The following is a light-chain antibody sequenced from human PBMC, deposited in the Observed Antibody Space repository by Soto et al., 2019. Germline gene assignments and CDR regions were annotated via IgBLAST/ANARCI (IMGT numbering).Light chain of an antibody. Sequence: QSALTQPASVSGSPGQSITISCTGTSSDVGGYNFVSWYQHHPGKAPKLISYDVTNRPSGISNRFSGSKSGNTASLTISGLQAEDEADYYCTSYTRSITYVFGTGTKVTVL. V-gene: IGLV2-14*03. CDR1: SSDVGGYNF. CDR2: DVT. J-gene: IGLJ1*01. CDR3: TSYTRSITYV.